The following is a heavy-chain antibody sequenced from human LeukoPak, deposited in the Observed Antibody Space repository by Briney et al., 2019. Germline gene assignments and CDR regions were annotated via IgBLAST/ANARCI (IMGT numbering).Heavy chain of an antibody. CDR3: ARVTYYDFWSGYPYFDY. J-gene: IGHJ4*02. CDR1: GFTFDDYA. CDR2: ISWNSGSI. V-gene: IGHV3-9*01. D-gene: IGHD3-3*01. Sequence: PGGSLRLSCAASGFTFDDYAMHWVRQAPGKGLEWVSGISWNSGSIGYADSVKGRFTNSRDNAKNSLYLQMNSLRAEDTALYYCARVTYYDFWSGYPYFDYWGQGTLVTVSS.